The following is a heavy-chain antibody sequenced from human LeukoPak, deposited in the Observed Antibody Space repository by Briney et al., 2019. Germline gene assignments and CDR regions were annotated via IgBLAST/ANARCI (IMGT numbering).Heavy chain of an antibody. CDR2: IDSGGST. V-gene: IGHV3-66*01. J-gene: IGHJ6*03. Sequence: GGSLRLSCAASGFTVSSNYMSWVRQAPGKGLEWVSLIDSGGSTYYADSVKGRFTISRDNAKNPLYLQMNSLRAEDTAVYYCARGHAAVAGYYYMDVWGKGTTVTVSS. CDR3: ARGHAAVAGYYYMDV. CDR1: GFTVSSNY. D-gene: IGHD6-19*01.